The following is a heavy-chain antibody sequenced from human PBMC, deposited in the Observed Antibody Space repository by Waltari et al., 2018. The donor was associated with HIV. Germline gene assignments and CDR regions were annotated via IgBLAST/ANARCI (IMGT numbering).Heavy chain of an antibody. CDR1: GGSLSGTNW. Sequence: VQLHASGPGLVKPSGTLSLTCAVSGGSLSGTNWWTWVRQPPGKGLEWIGEIYHDGSIKYNPSLQSRVTISIDKSKNQFSLNLSSATAADTAIYYCATRPPYRMADVRDWFDPWGQGTLVIVSS. CDR2: IYHDGSI. CDR3: ATRPPYRMADVRDWFDP. D-gene: IGHD3-16*02. V-gene: IGHV4-4*02. J-gene: IGHJ5*02.